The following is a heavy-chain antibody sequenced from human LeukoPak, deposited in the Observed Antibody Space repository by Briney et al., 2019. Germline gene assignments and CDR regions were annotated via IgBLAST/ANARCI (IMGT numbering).Heavy chain of an antibody. J-gene: IGHJ6*03. CDR3: ARALRGYSYGYDHYYMDV. Sequence: GGSLRLSCAASGFTVSSNYVSWVRQAPGKGLEWVSVIYSGGSTYYADSVKGRFTISRDNSKNTLYLQMNSLRAEDTAVYYCARALRGYSYGYDHYYMDVWGKGTTVTVSS. CDR1: GFTVSSNY. D-gene: IGHD5-18*01. V-gene: IGHV3-53*01. CDR2: IYSGGST.